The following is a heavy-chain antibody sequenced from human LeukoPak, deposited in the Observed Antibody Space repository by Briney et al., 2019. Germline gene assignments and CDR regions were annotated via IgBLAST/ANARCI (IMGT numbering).Heavy chain of an antibody. Sequence: ASVKVSCKASGYTFTDYYMHWVRQAPGQGLEWMGWINPNSGGTNYAQKFQGRVTMTRDTSISTAYMELSRLRSDDTAVYYCARDRGTTPYIWFDPWGQGTLVTVSS. V-gene: IGHV1-2*02. CDR1: GYTFTDYY. CDR2: INPNSGGT. D-gene: IGHD2-15*01. CDR3: ARDRGTTPYIWFDP. J-gene: IGHJ5*02.